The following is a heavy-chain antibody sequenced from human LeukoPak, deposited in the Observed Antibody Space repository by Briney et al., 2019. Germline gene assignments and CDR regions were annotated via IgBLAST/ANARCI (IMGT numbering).Heavy chain of an antibody. V-gene: IGHV3-9*01. J-gene: IGHJ4*02. CDR3: ARGLPDY. D-gene: IGHD4-11*01. Sequence: GGGLRLSCGAPGFTLDDFALARGREGPGKGLEWVSGISWNSGSIGYADSVKGRFTISRDNAKNSLYLQMNSLRDEDTAVYYCARGLPDYWGQGTLVTVSS. CDR1: GFTLDDFA. CDR2: ISWNSGSI.